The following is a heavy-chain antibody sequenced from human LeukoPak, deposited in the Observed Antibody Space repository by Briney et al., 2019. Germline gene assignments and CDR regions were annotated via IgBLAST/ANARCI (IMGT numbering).Heavy chain of an antibody. CDR3: ARAKYSSSPFDY. Sequence: PSETLSLTCTVSGGSISSSSYYWGWIRQPPGKGLEWIGSIYYSGSTYYNPSLKSRVTISVDTSKNQFSLKLSSVTAADTAVYYCARAKYSSSPFDYWGQGTLVTVSS. D-gene: IGHD6-6*01. CDR2: IYYSGST. CDR1: GGSISSSSYY. V-gene: IGHV4-39*07. J-gene: IGHJ4*02.